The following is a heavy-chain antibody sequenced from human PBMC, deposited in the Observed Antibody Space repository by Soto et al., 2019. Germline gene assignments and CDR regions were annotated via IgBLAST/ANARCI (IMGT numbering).Heavy chain of an antibody. J-gene: IGHJ1*01. CDR3: AKRTRGDSSGYYHYFKH. Sequence: RLSCSTSGFIFSNFAMSWVRQAPGKWLEWVSTISGSGGSTYYADSVKGRFTISRDNSKNTLYLQMNSLRAEDTAVYYCAKRTRGDSSGYYHYFKHWGQGTLVTVSS. D-gene: IGHD3-22*01. CDR1: GFIFSNFA. V-gene: IGHV3-23*01. CDR2: ISGSGGST.